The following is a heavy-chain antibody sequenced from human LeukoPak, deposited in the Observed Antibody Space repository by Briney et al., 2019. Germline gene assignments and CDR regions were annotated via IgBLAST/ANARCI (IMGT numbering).Heavy chain of an antibody. D-gene: IGHD3-22*01. V-gene: IGHV3-21*04. CDR1: GYTFSHYS. J-gene: IGHJ4*02. CDR3: AKDKLGYYDSSGYYDY. CDR2: ISSTSDYI. Sequence: GGSLRLSCAASGYTFSHYSVNWVRQAPGKGLEWVSSISSTSDYIYYADSVKGRFTISRDNTKSSLYLQMNSLRAEDMALYYCAKDKLGYYDSSGYYDYWGQGTLVTVSS.